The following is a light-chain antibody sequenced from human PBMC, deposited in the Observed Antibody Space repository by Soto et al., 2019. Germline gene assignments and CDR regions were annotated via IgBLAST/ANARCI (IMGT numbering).Light chain of an antibody. J-gene: IGLJ1*01. V-gene: IGLV1-40*01. CDR1: SXNIGAGYD. CDR2: GNI. Sequence: QSALAQPPSVSGAPGQRVTISCTGSSXNIGAGYDVHWYQQRPGTAPKLLIFGNINRPSGVPDRFSGSKSGTSASLAITGLQAEDEGDYYCQSYDRTLSARYVFGTGTKATVL. CDR3: QSYDRTLSARYV.